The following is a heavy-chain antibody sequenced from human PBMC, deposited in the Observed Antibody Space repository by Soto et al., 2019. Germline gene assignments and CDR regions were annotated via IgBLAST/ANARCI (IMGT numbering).Heavy chain of an antibody. J-gene: IGHJ4*02. CDR3: AKGGRQWLVTSDFNY. D-gene: IGHD6-19*01. CDR2: VSHDGRNT. V-gene: IGHV3-30*18. Sequence: VQLVESGGGVVQPGRSLRLSCAASGFTFSDYAMQWVRQAPGKGLECVAVVSHDGRNTHYADSVKGRFTISRDSSKNTVSLEMTSLRAEDTAVYYCAKGGRQWLVTSDFNYWGQGALVTVSS. CDR1: GFTFSDYA.